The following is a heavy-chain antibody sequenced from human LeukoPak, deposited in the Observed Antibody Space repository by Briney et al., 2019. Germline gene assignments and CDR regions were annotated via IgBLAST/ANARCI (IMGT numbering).Heavy chain of an antibody. CDR1: GGSISSGSYY. V-gene: IGHV4-61*02. D-gene: IGHD2-2*01. CDR3: ARVMGYCSSTSCYGYYYMDV. CDR2: IYTSGST. J-gene: IGHJ6*03. Sequence: PSETLSLTCTVSGGSISSGSYYWSWIRQPAGKGLEWIGRIYTSGSTNYNPSLKSRVTISVDTSKNQFSLKLSSVTAADTAVYYCARVMGYCSSTSCYGYYYMDVWGKGTTVTVSS.